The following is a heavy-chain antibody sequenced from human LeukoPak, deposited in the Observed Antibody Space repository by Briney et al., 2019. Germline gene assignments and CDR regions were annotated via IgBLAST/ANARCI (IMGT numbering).Heavy chain of an antibody. D-gene: IGHD3-16*01. CDR2: IKQDGSEK. J-gene: IGHJ3*02. V-gene: IGHV3-7*01. CDR3: TRRGAASDAFDI. Sequence: PGGSLRLSCAASGFTFSSYSMNWVRLAPGKGLEWVANIKQDGSEKYYVDSVRGRFSISRDNAKNTLYLQMNSLRAEDTAVYYCTRRGAASDAFDIWGQGTMVTVSS. CDR1: GFTFSSYS.